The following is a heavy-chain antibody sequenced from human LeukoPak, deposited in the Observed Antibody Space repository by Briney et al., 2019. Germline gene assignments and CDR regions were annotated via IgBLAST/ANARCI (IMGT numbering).Heavy chain of an antibody. CDR3: ASRRGSVDY. CDR1: GGSFSGYY. J-gene: IGHJ4*02. V-gene: IGHV4-34*01. D-gene: IGHD3-10*01. Sequence: SETLSLTCAVYGGSFSGYYWSWIRQPPGKGLEWIGEINHSGSTNYNPSLKSRVTISVDTSKNQFPLKLSSVTAADTAVYYCASRRGSVDYWGQGTLVTVSS. CDR2: INHSGST.